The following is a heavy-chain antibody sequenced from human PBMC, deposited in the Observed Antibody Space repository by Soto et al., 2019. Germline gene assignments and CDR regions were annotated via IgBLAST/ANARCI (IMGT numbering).Heavy chain of an antibody. CDR2: ISYDGSNK. V-gene: IGHV3-30-3*01. J-gene: IGHJ4*02. CDR3: ARDGNDFWSGYYSPFDY. CDR1: GFTFSSYA. Sequence: QVQLVESGGGVVQPGRSLRLSCAASGFTFSSYAMHWVRQAPGKGLEWVAVISYDGSNKYYADSVKGRFTISRDNSKNTLYLQMNSLRAEDTAVYYCARDGNDFWSGYYSPFDYWGQGTLVTVSS. D-gene: IGHD3-3*01.